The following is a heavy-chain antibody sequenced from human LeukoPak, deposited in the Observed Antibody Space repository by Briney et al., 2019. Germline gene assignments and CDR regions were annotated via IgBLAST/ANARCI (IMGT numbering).Heavy chain of an antibody. CDR2: ISYDGSNK. J-gene: IGHJ4*02. D-gene: IGHD2-15*01. CDR1: GFTFSSYG. CDR3: AKGGGYCSGGSCYDGYYFDY. V-gene: IGHV3-30*18. Sequence: WGSLRLSSAASGFTFSSYGMHWVRQAPGKGLEWVAVISYDGSNKYYADSVKGRFTISRDNSKNTLYLQMNSLRAEDTAVYYCAKGGGYCSGGSCYDGYYFDYWGQGTLVTVSS.